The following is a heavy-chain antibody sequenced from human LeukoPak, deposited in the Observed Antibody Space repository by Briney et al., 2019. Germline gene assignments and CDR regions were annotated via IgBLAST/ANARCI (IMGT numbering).Heavy chain of an antibody. CDR2: IYYSGST. J-gene: IGHJ6*02. CDR1: GGSISISSYY. D-gene: IGHD4-11*01. CDR3: ARNSNHYYYYYGMDV. Sequence: PSETLSLTCTVSGGSISISSYYWGWIRQPPGRGLEWIGSIYYSGSTYYNPSLKSRVTISVDTSKNQFSLKLSSVTAADTAVYYCARNSNHYYYYYGMDVWGQGTTVTVSS. V-gene: IGHV4-39*01.